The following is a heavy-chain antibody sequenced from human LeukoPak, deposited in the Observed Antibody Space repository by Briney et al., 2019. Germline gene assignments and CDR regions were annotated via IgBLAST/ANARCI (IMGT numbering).Heavy chain of an antibody. D-gene: IGHD2-15*01. J-gene: IGHJ4*02. CDR3: ARGGPVVED. CDR2: IYYSGST. Sequence: SETLSLACTVSGGYISSYYWSWIRQPPGKGLEWIGYIYYSGSTNYNPSLKSRVTISVDTSKNQFSLKLSSVTAADTAVYYCARGGPVVEDWGQGTLVTVSS. V-gene: IGHV4-59*01. CDR1: GGYISSYY.